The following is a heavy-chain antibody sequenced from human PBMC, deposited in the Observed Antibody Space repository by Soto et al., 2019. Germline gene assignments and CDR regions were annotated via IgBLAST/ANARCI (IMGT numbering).Heavy chain of an antibody. CDR3: TTDDPINRD. CDR1: GFTFSNAW. Sequence: EVQLVESGGGLVKAGESLRVSCAASGFTFSNAWMSWVRQAPGKGLEWVGRIKSKTNGGTTDYAAPVKGRFSISREDSKNTLYLQMNSQKIEDTAVYYCTTDDPINRDWGQGTLVTVSS. J-gene: IGHJ4*02. V-gene: IGHV3-15*01. CDR2: IKSKTNGGTT.